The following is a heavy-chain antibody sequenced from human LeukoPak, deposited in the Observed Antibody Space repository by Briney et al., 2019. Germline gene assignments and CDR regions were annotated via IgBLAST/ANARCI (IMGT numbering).Heavy chain of an antibody. J-gene: IGHJ4*02. CDR2: IYYSGST. CDR1: GGSISSYY. V-gene: IGHV4-59*01. D-gene: IGHD3-3*01. Sequence: SSETLSLTCTVSGGSISSYYWSWIRQPPGKGLEWIGYIYYSGSTNYNPSLKSRVTISVDTSKNQFSLKLSSVTAADTAVYYCARGNDFWSGLNDYWGQGTLVTVSS. CDR3: ARGNDFWSGLNDY.